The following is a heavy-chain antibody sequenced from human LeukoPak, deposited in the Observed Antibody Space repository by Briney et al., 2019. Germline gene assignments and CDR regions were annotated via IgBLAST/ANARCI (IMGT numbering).Heavy chain of an antibody. Sequence: PGGSLRLSCAASGFTFSSYAMHWVRQAPGKGLEWVAVISYDGSNKYYADSVKGRFTISRDNSKNTLYLQMNSLRAEDTAVYYCARDQHDWNYRRYWGQGTLVTVSS. CDR1: GFTFSSYA. CDR2: ISYDGSNK. J-gene: IGHJ4*02. CDR3: ARDQHDWNYRRY. D-gene: IGHD1-7*01. V-gene: IGHV3-30*04.